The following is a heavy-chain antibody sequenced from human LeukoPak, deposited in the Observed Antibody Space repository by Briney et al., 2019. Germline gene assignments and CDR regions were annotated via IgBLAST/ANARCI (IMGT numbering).Heavy chain of an antibody. D-gene: IGHD2-2*01. J-gene: IGHJ6*03. CDR1: GFTFSTYG. CDR3: ARDHVGYCSSTSCSLYYYYMDV. Sequence: GGSLRLSCAASGFTFSTYGMTWVRQAPGKGLEWVSAISGNGVSTYYADSVKGRFTISRDNPKNTLYLQMNSLRAEDTAVYYCARDHVGYCSSTSCSLYYYYMDVWGKGTTVTVSS. V-gene: IGHV3-23*01. CDR2: ISGNGVST.